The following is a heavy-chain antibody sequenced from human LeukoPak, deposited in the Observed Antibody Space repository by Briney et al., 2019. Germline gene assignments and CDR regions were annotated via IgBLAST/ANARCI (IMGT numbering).Heavy chain of an antibody. CDR2: IYTSGST. V-gene: IGHV4-61*02. CDR3: ARAPKGYYFDY. J-gene: IGHJ4*02. CDR1: GGSISSGSYY. Sequence: PSQTLSLTCTVSGGSISSGSYYWSWIRQPAGKGLEWIERIYTSGSTNYNPSLKSRVTISVDTSKNQFSLKLSSVTAADTAVYYCARAPKGYYFDYWGQGTLVTVSS.